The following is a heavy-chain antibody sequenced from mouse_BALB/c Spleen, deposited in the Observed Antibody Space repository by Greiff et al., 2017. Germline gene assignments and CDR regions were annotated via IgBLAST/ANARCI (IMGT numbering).Heavy chain of an antibody. Sequence: EVKVVESGGGLVKPGGSLKLSCAASVFTFSSYAMSWVRQTPEKRLEWVASISSGGSTYYPDSVKGRFTISRDNARNILYLQMSSLRSEDTAMYYCARGTTMITTAFAYWGQGTLVTVSA. CDR3: ARGTTMITTAFAY. CDR1: VFTFSSYA. V-gene: IGHV5-6-5*01. CDR2: ISSGGST. J-gene: IGHJ3*01. D-gene: IGHD2-4*01.